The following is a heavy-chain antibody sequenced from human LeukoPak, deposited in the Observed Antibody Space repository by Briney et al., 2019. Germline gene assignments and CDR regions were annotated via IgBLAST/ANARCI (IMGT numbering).Heavy chain of an antibody. Sequence: GGSLRLSCAASGFTFSSYWMSWVRQAPGKGLEWVANIKQDGSEKYYVDSVKGRFTISRDNAKNSLYLQMNSLRAEDTAVYYCARDGGFGYYYDSSGYLLDYWGQGTLVTVSS. D-gene: IGHD3-22*01. CDR2: IKQDGSEK. CDR1: GFTFSSYW. J-gene: IGHJ4*02. CDR3: ARDGGFGYYYDSSGYLLDY. V-gene: IGHV3-7*01.